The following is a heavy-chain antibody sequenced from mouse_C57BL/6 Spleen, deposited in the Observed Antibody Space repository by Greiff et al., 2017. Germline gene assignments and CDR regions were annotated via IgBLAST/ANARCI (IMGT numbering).Heavy chain of an antibody. J-gene: IGHJ4*01. CDR2: IYIGNGYT. Sequence: VHVKQSGAELVRPGSSVKMSCKTSGYTFTSYGINWVKQRPGQGLEWIGYIYIGNGYTEYNEKFKGKATLTSDTSSSTAYMPLSSLTSEDSAIYFCARSVGWLLGYYAMDYWGQGTSVTVSS. CDR3: ARSVGWLLGYYAMDY. CDR1: GYTFTSYG. V-gene: IGHV1-58*01. D-gene: IGHD2-3*01.